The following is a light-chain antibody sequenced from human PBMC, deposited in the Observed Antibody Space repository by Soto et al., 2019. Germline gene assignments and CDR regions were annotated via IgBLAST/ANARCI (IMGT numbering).Light chain of an antibody. CDR1: SSDVGGSNY. J-gene: IGLJ2*01. Sequence: QSALTQPASVSGSPGQSITISCTGTSSDVGGSNYVSWYQQHPGKAPKLMIYEVSNRPSGASNRFSGSKSGNTASLTISGLQAEDEADYYCSSSTSSSTLVFGGGTKLTVL. CDR3: SSSTSSSTLV. CDR2: EVS. V-gene: IGLV2-14*01.